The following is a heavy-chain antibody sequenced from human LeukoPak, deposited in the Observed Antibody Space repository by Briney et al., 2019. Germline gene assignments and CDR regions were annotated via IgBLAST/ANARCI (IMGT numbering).Heavy chain of an antibody. CDR1: GYSVSSGYY. J-gene: IGHJ5*02. CDR3: ARHLVLSRQQWTFDP. Sequence: SETLSLTCTVSGYSVSSGYYWSWIRQPPGKGLEWIGYIYYSGSTNYNPSLKSRVTISVDTSKNQFSLKLSSVTAADTAVYYCARHLVLSRQQWTFDPWGQGTLVTVSS. D-gene: IGHD6-19*01. V-gene: IGHV4-61*01. CDR2: IYYSGST.